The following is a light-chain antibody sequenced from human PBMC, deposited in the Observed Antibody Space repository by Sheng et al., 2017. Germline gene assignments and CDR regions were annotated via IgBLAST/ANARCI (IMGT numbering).Light chain of an antibody. CDR2: GTA. Sequence: DIQLTQSPSSLSASVGDRVIISCRASQTISSFLNWYQHKPGKAPELLIYGTASLQSGVPSRFSGSGSGTDFTLTISSLQPEDFATYYCQQSYSNSRTFGQGTEGGSQT. CDR1: QTISSF. J-gene: IGKJ1*01. CDR3: QQSYSNSRT. V-gene: IGKV1-39*01.